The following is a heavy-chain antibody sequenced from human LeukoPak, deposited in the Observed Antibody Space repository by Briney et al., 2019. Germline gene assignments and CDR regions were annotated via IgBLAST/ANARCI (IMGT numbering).Heavy chain of an antibody. Sequence: PGGSLRLSCTASGFTFGDYGMSWFRQAPGKGLEWVGFIRSKTYGGTAEYAASVKGRFSISRDDSKSITYLQMSSLKTEDTAVYYCTRAHSGSYLDFLGRWGQGTLVTVSS. D-gene: IGHD1-26*01. CDR3: TRAHSGSYLDFLGR. CDR1: GFTFGDYG. CDR2: IRSKTYGGTA. V-gene: IGHV3-49*03. J-gene: IGHJ4*02.